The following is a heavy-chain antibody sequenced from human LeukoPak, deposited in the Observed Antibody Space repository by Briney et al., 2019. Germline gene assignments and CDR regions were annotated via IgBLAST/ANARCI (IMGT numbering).Heavy chain of an antibody. J-gene: IGHJ6*02. Sequence: GGSLRLSCAASGFTFISYEMNWVRQAPGKGLEWVSHISSSGSTIFYADSVKGRFTISRDNAKNSLYLQMNSLRGDDTAVYYCARASAPPSFYYYYGMDVWGQGTTVTVSS. CDR1: GFTFISYE. CDR2: ISSSGSTI. CDR3: ARASAPPSFYYYYGMDV. V-gene: IGHV3-48*03.